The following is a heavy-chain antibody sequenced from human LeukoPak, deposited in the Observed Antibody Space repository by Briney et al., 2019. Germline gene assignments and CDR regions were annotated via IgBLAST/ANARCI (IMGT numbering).Heavy chain of an antibody. D-gene: IGHD6-13*01. CDR3: ARGGVGGSSWYDGGGTVEWFDP. Sequence: SETLSLTCTVSGGSISSYYWSWIRQPPGKGLEWIGYIYYSGSTNYNPSLKSRVTISVDTSKNQFSLKLSSVTAADTAVYYWARGGVGGSSWYDGGGTVEWFDPWGQGTLVTVSS. CDR1: GGSISSYY. V-gene: IGHV4-59*01. J-gene: IGHJ5*02. CDR2: IYYSGST.